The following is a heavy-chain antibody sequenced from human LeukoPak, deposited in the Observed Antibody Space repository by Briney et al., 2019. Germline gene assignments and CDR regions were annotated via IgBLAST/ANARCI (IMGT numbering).Heavy chain of an antibody. D-gene: IGHD6-6*01. CDR2: IYYSGST. CDR1: GGSISSYY. J-gene: IGHJ6*02. V-gene: IGHV4-59*01. CDR3: ATTYSSSSRGSRYYYGMDV. Sequence: SETLSLTCTVSGGSISSYYWSWVRQPPGKGLEWIGYIYYSGSTNYNPSLKSRVTISVDTSKNQFSLKLSSVTAADTAVYYCATTYSSSSRGSRYYYGMDVWGQGTTVTVSS.